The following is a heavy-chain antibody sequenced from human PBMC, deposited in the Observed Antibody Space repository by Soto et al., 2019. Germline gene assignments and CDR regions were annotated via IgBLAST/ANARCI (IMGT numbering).Heavy chain of an antibody. CDR1: GGSFSGYY. Sequence: SETLSLTCAVYGGSFSGYYWSWIRQPPGKGLEWIGEINHSGSTNYNPSLKSRVTISVDTSKNQFSLKLSSVTAADTAVYYCAREKAAVLRFPLSPKGWFDPWGQGTLVTVSS. CDR2: INHSGST. V-gene: IGHV4-34*01. D-gene: IGHD3-3*01. CDR3: AREKAAVLRFPLSPKGWFDP. J-gene: IGHJ5*02.